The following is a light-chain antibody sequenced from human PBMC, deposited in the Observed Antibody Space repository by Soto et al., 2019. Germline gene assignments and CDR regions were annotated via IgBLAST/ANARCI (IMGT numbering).Light chain of an antibody. Sequence: DTQMTQSPSSLSASVGGRVTITCRASQGISNYLAWYQQKPGKVPKLLIYATSTLQSGVPSRFSGSGSGTDFTLTISSLQPEDVATYYCQKYNSAPRTFGQGTKVEIK. CDR1: QGISNY. V-gene: IGKV1-27*01. J-gene: IGKJ1*01. CDR2: ATS. CDR3: QKYNSAPRT.